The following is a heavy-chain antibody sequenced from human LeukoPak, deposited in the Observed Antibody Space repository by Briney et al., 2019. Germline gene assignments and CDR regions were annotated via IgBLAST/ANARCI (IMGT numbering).Heavy chain of an antibody. CDR1: GFDFSGFY. V-gene: IGHV3-73*01. D-gene: IGHD2-15*01. CDR3: TRQECSGGSCSYVDF. CDR2: IRNKPTSYTT. J-gene: IGHJ4*02. Sequence: GGSLKLSCAASGFDFSGFYVHCVRQASGRGLELAGLIRNKPTSYTTVYAASVKGRFTISTDASKNTAYLQLNSLKAEDTAVYYCTRQECSGGSCSYVDFWGQGTLVTVSS.